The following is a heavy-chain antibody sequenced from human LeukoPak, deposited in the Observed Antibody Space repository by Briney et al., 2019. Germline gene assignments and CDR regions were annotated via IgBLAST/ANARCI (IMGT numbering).Heavy chain of an antibody. CDR1: GFTFSSYS. Sequence: GGSLRLSCAASGFTFSSYSMNWVRQAPGKGLEWVSYISSSSSTIYYADSEKGRFTISRDNAKNSLYLQMNSLRAEDTAVYYCASGEDSSGYYPLGSDAFDIWGQGTMVTVSS. CDR3: ASGEDSSGYYPLGSDAFDI. D-gene: IGHD3-22*01. V-gene: IGHV3-48*01. CDR2: ISSSSSTI. J-gene: IGHJ3*02.